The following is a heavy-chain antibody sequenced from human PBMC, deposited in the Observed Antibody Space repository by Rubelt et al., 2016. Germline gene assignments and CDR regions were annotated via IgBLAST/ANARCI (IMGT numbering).Heavy chain of an antibody. V-gene: IGHV3-33*08. CDR3: ARASCAGGNCFPDDY. Sequence: GGGVFQPGRSLRLSCAASGFTFSSYAMHWVRQAPGKGLEWLTVIQFDGAATYYADSVKGRFAISRDNSKNTLFLQVNSLRPEDTAAYYCARASCAGGNCFPDDYWGQGTLVTVSA. D-gene: IGHD2-15*01. J-gene: IGHJ4*02. CDR2: IQFDGAAT. CDR1: GFTFSSYA.